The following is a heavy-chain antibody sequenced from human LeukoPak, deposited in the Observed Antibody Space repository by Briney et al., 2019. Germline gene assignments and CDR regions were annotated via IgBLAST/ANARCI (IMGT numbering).Heavy chain of an antibody. D-gene: IGHD6-19*01. CDR3: ARPGIAVAGEFFDY. J-gene: IGHJ4*02. CDR2: IKPDGSKK. CDR1: GFTVSNTW. Sequence: GGSLRLSCVASGFTVSNTWMNWVRQAPERGLEWVANIKPDGSKKYYVDSVKGRFTISRDNAKNSLFLQMNSLRAEDTAVYYCARPGIAVAGEFFDYWGQGTLVTVSS. V-gene: IGHV3-7*02.